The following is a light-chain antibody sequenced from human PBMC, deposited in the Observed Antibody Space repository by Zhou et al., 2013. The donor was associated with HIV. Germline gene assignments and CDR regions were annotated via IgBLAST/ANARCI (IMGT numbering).Light chain of an antibody. CDR2: GAT. V-gene: IGKV3-20*01. Sequence: EVVLTQSPGTLSLSSGERATLSCRVSQGVRNNYFAWYQQRPGQAPRLLIYGATTRANGIPDRFTGSGSGTDFTLTFTTLGPEDFAVYYCQQYANSPQTFGQGTKVEIK. J-gene: IGKJ2*01. CDR3: QQYANSPQT. CDR1: QGVRNNY.